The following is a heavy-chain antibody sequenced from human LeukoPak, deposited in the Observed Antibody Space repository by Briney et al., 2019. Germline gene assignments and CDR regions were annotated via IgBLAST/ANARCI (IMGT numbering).Heavy chain of an antibody. Sequence: SETLSLTCTVSGGSISGYYWNWIRQPPEKGLEWIGYLYYSGSTNYNPSLKSRLTISVDTSKNQFSLRLSSVTAADTAVYYCARGGTYCSGGSCFGFWGQGTLVTVSS. D-gene: IGHD2-15*01. CDR1: GGSISGYY. V-gene: IGHV4-59*01. J-gene: IGHJ4*02. CDR2: LYYSGST. CDR3: ARGGTYCSGGSCFGF.